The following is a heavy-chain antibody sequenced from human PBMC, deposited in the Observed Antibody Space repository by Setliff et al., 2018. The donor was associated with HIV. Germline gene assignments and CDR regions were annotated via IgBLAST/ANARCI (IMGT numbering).Heavy chain of an antibody. V-gene: IGHV3-15*01. CDR2: IKSKTDGGTT. D-gene: IGHD2-21*01. CDR1: GFTFKNAW. CDR3: ATDNGPSYSMDI. Sequence: PGGSLRLSCAASGFTFKNAWMNWVRQAPGKGLEWIGRIKSKTDGGTTDYAAPVKGRFTISRDDSKNTLYLQMNSLKTDDTGVYYCATDNGPSYSMDIWGQGTTVTVSS. J-gene: IGHJ6*02.